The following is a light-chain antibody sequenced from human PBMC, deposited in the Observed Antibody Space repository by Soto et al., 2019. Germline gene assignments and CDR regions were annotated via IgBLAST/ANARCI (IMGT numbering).Light chain of an antibody. J-gene: IGKJ1*01. Sequence: DIQMTQSPSSMSASVGERVTITCRASKSISYYLNWYQQKPGRAPRLLIYTTSSLQSGVPSKFSGSASGTDFTLTISSLQPEDFATYYCQQSYSTPWTFGQGTKVEIK. CDR3: QQSYSTPWT. V-gene: IGKV1-39*01. CDR1: KSISYY. CDR2: TTS.